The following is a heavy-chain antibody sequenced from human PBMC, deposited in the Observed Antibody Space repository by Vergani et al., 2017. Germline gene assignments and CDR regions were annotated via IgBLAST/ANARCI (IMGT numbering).Heavy chain of an antibody. V-gene: IGHV1-46*01. Sequence: QVQLVQSGAEVKKPGASVKVSCKASGYTFTSYYMHWVRQAPGQGLEWMGIINPSGGSTSYAQKFQGRVTMTRDTSTSTVYMELSSLRSEDTAVYYCARRGDITIFGVVPEGAFDIWGQGTMVTVSS. CDR2: INPSGGST. CDR3: ARRGDITIFGVVPEGAFDI. J-gene: IGHJ3*02. D-gene: IGHD3-3*01. CDR1: GYTFTSYY.